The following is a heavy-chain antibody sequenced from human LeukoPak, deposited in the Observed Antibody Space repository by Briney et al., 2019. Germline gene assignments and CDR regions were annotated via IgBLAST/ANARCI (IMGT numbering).Heavy chain of an antibody. D-gene: IGHD1-26*01. V-gene: IGHV3-15*01. Sequence: GGSLRLSCAASGFTFTNAWMSWVRQAPGKGLEWVGRIKTKTDGGTTDYAAPVKGRFTISRDDSKNTLYLQMNSLKTEDTAVYYCTAYSGSYGSDYWGQGTLVTVSS. J-gene: IGHJ4*02. CDR1: GFTFTNAW. CDR3: TAYSGSYGSDY. CDR2: IKTKTDGGTT.